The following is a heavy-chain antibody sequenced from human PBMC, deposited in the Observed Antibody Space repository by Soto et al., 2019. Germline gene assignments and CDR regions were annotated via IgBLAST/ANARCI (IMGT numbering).Heavy chain of an antibody. CDR1: GFTFSSYG. V-gene: IGHV3-30*03. J-gene: IGHJ4*02. CDR2: ISYDGSNK. Sequence: QVQLVESGGGVVQPGRSLRLSCAASGFTFSSYGMHWVRQAPGKGLEWVAVISYDGSNKYYADSVKVRFTISRDNSKNTLYLQMNSLRAEDTAVYYCARSPYSVSYLAYFDYWGQGTLVTVSS. D-gene: IGHD1-26*01. CDR3: ARSPYSVSYLAYFDY.